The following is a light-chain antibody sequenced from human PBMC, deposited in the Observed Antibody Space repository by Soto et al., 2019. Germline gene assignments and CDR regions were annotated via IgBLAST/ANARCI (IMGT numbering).Light chain of an antibody. CDR1: SSDIGDYDY. CDR2: DVT. CDR3: CSYTDIALDVV. Sequence: QSVLTQPASVSGSPGQSITISCTGTSSDIGDYDYVSWYQHLPGKAPKLLIFDVTHRPSGVSDRFSGSKSGNTASLTISGVRPEDEADYYCCSYTDIALDVVFGGGTKHRP. V-gene: IGLV2-14*01. J-gene: IGLJ2*01.